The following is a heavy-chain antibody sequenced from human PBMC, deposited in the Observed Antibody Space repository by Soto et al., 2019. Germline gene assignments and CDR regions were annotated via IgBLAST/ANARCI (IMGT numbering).Heavy chain of an antibody. J-gene: IGHJ4*02. V-gene: IGHV3-30*18. CDR3: AKDQACGSTSCQFWAPSY. CDR2: ISNAGSNK. D-gene: IGHD2-2*01. CDR1: GFTFSYYG. Sequence: QVQLVESGGGVVQPGKSLRLSCAAFGFTFSYYGMHWVRQAPGKGLEWVALISNAGSNKYYADSLKGRFTISRDNSKNTLYLPMNSPTAEATAVYYCAKDQACGSTSCQFWAPSYWGQGTLVIVSS.